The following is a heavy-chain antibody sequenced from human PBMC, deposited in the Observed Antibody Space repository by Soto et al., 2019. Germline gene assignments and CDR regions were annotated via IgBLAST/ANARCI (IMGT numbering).Heavy chain of an antibody. V-gene: IGHV3-30*18. CDR3: AKSPWVVLAEAIIKGVYYYGMDV. D-gene: IGHD3-3*02. CDR2: ISSDGSNE. J-gene: IGHJ6*02. Sequence: QMHLVESGGGVVQPGRSLRLSCAASGFTFSSYGMHWVRQAPGKGLEWVARISSDGSNEYYADSVQGRFTISRDNSKNMLYLQINSLRAEDTAIYYCAKSPWVVLAEAIIKGVYYYGMDVWGQGTTVTVSS. CDR1: GFTFSSYG.